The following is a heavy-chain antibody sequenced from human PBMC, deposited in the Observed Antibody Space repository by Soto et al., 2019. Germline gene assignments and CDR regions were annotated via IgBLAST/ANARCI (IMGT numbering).Heavy chain of an antibody. CDR2: IYYSGST. D-gene: IGHD2-2*01. CDR1: GGSISSGGYY. CDR3: AREDCSSTSCYGRGYYYYYMDV. Sequence: SETLSLTCTVSGGSISSGGYYWSWIRQHPGKGLEWIGYIYYSGSTYYNPSLKSRVTISVDTSKNQFSLKLSSVTAADTAVYYCAREDCSSTSCYGRGYYYYYMDVWGKGTTVTVSS. V-gene: IGHV4-31*03. J-gene: IGHJ6*03.